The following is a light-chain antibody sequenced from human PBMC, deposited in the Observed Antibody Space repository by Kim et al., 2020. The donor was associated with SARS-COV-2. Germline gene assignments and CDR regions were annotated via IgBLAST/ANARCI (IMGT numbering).Light chain of an antibody. CDR1: QSVSSN. J-gene: IGKJ4*01. Sequence: EIVMTQSPATLSVSPGERATLSCRASQSVSSNLAWYQQKPGQAPRLLIYGASTRATGIPGRFSGSGSGTEFTLTISSLQSEDFAAYYCQQYSHWPLTFGGGTKVDIK. CDR3: QQYSHWPLT. CDR2: GAS. V-gene: IGKV3-15*01.